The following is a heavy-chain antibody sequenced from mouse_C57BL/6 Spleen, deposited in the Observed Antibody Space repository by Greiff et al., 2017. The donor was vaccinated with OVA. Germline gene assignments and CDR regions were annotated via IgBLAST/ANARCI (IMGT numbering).Heavy chain of an antibody. V-gene: IGHV5-9*01. CDR1: GFTFSSYT. J-gene: IGHJ1*03. CDR2: ISGGGGNT. CDR3: ARGATGYFDV. Sequence: EVKLVESGGGLVKPGGSLKLSCAASGFTFSSYTMSWVRQTPEKRLEWVATISGGGGNTYYPDSVKGRFTISRDNAKNTLYLQTSSLRSEDTALYYCARGATGYFDVWGTGTTVTVSS. D-gene: IGHD3-1*01.